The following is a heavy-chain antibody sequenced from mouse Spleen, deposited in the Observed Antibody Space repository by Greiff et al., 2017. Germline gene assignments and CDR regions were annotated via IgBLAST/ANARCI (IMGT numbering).Heavy chain of an antibody. J-gene: IGHJ3*01. CDR3: ARCYYGSRAWFAY. Sequence: VQLQQSGAELAKPGASVKLSCKASGYTFTSYWMHWVKQRPGQGLEWIGYINPSSGYTKYNQKFKDKATLTADKSSSTAYMQLSSLTYEDSAVYYCARCYYGSRAWFAYWGQGTLVTVSA. CDR1: GYTFTSYW. D-gene: IGHD1-1*01. V-gene: IGHV1-7*01. CDR2: INPSSGYT.